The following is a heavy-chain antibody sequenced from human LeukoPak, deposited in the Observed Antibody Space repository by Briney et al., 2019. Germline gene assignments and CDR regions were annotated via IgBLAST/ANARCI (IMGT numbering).Heavy chain of an antibody. V-gene: IGHV3-74*03. D-gene: IGHD2-21*02. CDR3: TKSDHFYY. CDR2: GEGDGSTS. Sequence: PGGSLRLSCAASGFTLSNYWMHWVRQAPGKGLVWVSRGEGDGSTSTYADSVKGRFTISRDNAKNTLYLQMNSLRAEYTAMYYCTKSDHFYYWGQGAPVTVSS. J-gene: IGHJ4*02. CDR1: GFTLSNYW.